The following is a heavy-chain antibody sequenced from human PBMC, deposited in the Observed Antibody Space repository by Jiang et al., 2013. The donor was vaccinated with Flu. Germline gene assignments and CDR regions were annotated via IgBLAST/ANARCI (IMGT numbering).Heavy chain of an antibody. CDR2: IYYSGSM. J-gene: IGHJ5*02. Sequence: LLKPSETLSLTCTVSGDSIGSSRYYWGWIRQPPGKGLEWIGSIYYSGSMFHKPSLKSRVTMSVDTSKNQFSXKLSSVTAADTAVYYCARGIRSGRSTWFDPRGQGNPWVTVSS. CDR3: ARGIRSGRSTWFDP. CDR1: GDSIGSSRYY. V-gene: IGHV4-39*01. D-gene: IGHD3-10*01.